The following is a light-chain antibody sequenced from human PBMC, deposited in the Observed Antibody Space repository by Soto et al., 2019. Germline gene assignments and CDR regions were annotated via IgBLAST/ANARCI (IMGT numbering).Light chain of an antibody. CDR1: SSDVGSYNL. J-gene: IGLJ3*02. CDR3: CSYAGSSTLWV. CDR2: EVS. V-gene: IGLV2-23*02. Sequence: QSVLTQPASVSGSPGQSITISCTGTSSDVGSYNLVSWYQQHPGKAPKLMIYEVSKRPSGVSNRFSGSKSGNTASLTISGLQPEDEADYCCCSYAGSSTLWVFGGGSKLTVL.